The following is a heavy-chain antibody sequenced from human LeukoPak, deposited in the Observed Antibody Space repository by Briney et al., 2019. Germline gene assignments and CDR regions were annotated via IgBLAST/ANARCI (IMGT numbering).Heavy chain of an antibody. Sequence: GGSLRLSCAASGFTFSSYSMNWVRQAPGKGLEWVSSISSSSSYIYYADSVKGRFTISRDNAKNSLYLQMNSLRAEDTAVYYCARAGRPCSSTSCYVHWGQGTLVTVSS. V-gene: IGHV3-21*01. CDR1: GFTFSSYS. CDR3: ARAGRPCSSTSCYVH. D-gene: IGHD2-2*01. J-gene: IGHJ4*02. CDR2: ISSSSSYI.